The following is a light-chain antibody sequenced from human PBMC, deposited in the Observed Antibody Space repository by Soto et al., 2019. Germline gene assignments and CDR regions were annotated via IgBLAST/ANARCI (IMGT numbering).Light chain of an antibody. CDR1: SSDVGSYNL. CDR2: EVS. CDR3: GSYAVCSPSLHV. J-gene: IGLJ1*01. Sequence: QSALTQPASVSGSPGQSITISCTGTSSDVGSYNLVSWYQQHPGKAPKLMIYEVSKRPSGVSNRFSGSKSGNTASLTISGLQAEDEADYYSGSYAVCSPSLHVFGTGTKVTVL. V-gene: IGLV2-23*02.